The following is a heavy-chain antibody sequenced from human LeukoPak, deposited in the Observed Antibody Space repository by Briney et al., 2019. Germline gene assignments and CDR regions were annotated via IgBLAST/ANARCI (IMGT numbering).Heavy chain of an antibody. V-gene: IGHV1-2*02. CDR1: GYTFTAYY. D-gene: IGHD2-15*01. J-gene: IGHJ5*02. CDR3: ARDRFCYGGSCFGGAVDP. CDR2: INPDSGVT. Sequence: ASVNVSCKASGYTFTAYYMYWFRQAPGQGLEWMGWINPDSGVTNYAQKFQGRVTMTRDTSISTAYMELGRLRSDDTAVYYCARDRFCYGGSCFGGAVDPWGQGALVTVSS.